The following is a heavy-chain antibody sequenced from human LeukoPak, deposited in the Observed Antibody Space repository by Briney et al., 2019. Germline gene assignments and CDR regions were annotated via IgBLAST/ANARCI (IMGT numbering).Heavy chain of an antibody. CDR1: GLTFSNVW. Sequence: PGGSLRLSCEVSGLTFSNVWMHWVRQAPGQGLVWVSRINTAGSTVYADPVKGRFTISRDNPKNTLFLQMNSLRADDTAVYFCAKRGVVIRVFLVGFHKEAYYFESWGQGALVTVSS. J-gene: IGHJ4*02. D-gene: IGHD3/OR15-3a*01. CDR3: AKRGVVIRVFLVGFHKEAYYFES. V-gene: IGHV3-74*01. CDR2: INTAGST.